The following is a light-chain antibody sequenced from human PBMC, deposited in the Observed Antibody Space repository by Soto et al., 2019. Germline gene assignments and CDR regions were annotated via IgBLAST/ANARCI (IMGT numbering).Light chain of an antibody. CDR2: ATS. J-gene: IGKJ2*01. Sequence: DIQMTQSPSSLSASVGDRVTITCRASQSISSYLNWYQQKPGKAPKLLIYATSSLQSGVPSRFSGSGSGTDFTLTITSLQPEDFATYYCHQTYSIPFTFGQGTKVDNK. V-gene: IGKV1-39*01. CDR3: HQTYSIPFT. CDR1: QSISSY.